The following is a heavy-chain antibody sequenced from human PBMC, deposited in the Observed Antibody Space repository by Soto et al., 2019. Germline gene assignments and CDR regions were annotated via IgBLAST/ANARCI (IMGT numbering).Heavy chain of an antibody. CDR2: INAGNGNT. D-gene: IGHD3-9*01. CDR3: AGAVLPGYYEHAFDI. Sequence: QVPLVQSGAEVKKPGASVKVSCKASGYTFTSYAMHWVRQAPGQRLEWMGWINAGNGNTKYSQKFQGRVTITRDTSASTAYMELSSLRSEDTAVYYCAGAVLPGYYEHAFDIWGQGTMVTVSS. J-gene: IGHJ3*02. V-gene: IGHV1-3*01. CDR1: GYTFTSYA.